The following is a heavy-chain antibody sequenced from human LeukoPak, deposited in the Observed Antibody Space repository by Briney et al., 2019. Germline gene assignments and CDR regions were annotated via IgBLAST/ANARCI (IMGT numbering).Heavy chain of an antibody. Sequence: SETLSLTCTVSGGSISSYYWSWIRQPPGKGLEWIAYIYYTERPNYNPSLKSRVTISVDTSKNQFSLKVTSVTAADTAVYYCARDQAGRGYSSSWYIFDYWGQGTLVTVSS. CDR2: IYYTERP. D-gene: IGHD6-13*01. CDR1: GGSISSYY. J-gene: IGHJ4*02. CDR3: ARDQAGRGYSSSWYIFDY. V-gene: IGHV4-59*01.